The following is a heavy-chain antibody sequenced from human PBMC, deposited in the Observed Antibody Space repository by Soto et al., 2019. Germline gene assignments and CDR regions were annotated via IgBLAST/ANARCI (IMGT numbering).Heavy chain of an antibody. CDR1: GFTFSSYA. CDR2: ISASGGGT. CDR3: ARSTRNYYDSSGYSF. D-gene: IGHD3-22*01. J-gene: IGHJ4*02. Sequence: GGSLRLSCTASGFTFSSYAMSWVRQAPGKGLEWVSLISASGGGTYYADSVKGRFTISRDNSKNTLYLQMNSLRAEDTAVYYCARSTRNYYDSSGYSFWGQGTLVTVSS. V-gene: IGHV3-23*01.